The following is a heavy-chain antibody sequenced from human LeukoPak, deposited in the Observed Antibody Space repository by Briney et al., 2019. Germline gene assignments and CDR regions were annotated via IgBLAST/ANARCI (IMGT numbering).Heavy chain of an antibody. CDR1: GFTFSSYW. CDR2: IASNTDGGTT. V-gene: IGHV3-15*04. CDR3: TTRTTTTIY. J-gene: IGHJ4*02. Sequence: PGGSLRLSCAASGFTFSSYWMNWVRQAPGKGLEWVGRIASNTDGGTTDYAAPVKGRFTISRDDSKNALYLQMNSLKTEGTALYYCTTRTTTTIYWGQGTLVTVSS. D-gene: IGHD1-7*01.